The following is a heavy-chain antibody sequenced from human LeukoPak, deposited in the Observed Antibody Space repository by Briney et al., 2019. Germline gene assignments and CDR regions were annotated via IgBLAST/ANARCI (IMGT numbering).Heavy chain of an antibody. CDR3: ARDRAGYCSGGSCYPTYFDY. V-gene: IGHV1-69*01. CDR1: GGTFSSYA. J-gene: IGHJ4*02. Sequence: SVKVSCKASGGTFSSYAISWVRQAPGQGLEWMGGIIPIFGTANYAQKFQGRVTITADESTSTAYMELSSLRSEDTAVYYCARDRAGYCSGGSCYPTYFDYWGQGTLVTVSS. CDR2: IIPIFGTA. D-gene: IGHD2-15*01.